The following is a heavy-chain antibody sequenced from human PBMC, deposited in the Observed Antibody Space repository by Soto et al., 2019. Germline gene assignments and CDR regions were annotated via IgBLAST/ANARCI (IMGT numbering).Heavy chain of an antibody. CDR1: GGSISSGGYY. V-gene: IGHV4-61*03. Sequence: SETLSLTCTVSGGSISSGGYYWSWIRQHPGKGLEWIGYIYYSGRTNYNPSLKSRVSISVDTSKNHFSLQLRSVTAADTAVYYCARVGGDDFGDSGGFDYWGQGTLVTVSS. CDR3: ARVGGDDFGDSGGFDY. D-gene: IGHD4-17*01. CDR2: IYYSGRT. J-gene: IGHJ4*02.